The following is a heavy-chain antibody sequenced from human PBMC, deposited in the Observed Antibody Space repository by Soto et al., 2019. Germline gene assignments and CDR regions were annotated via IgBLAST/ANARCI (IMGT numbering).Heavy chain of an antibody. CDR3: ARDKITGLFDY. V-gene: IGHV4-34*01. J-gene: IGHJ4*02. CDR2: INHSGST. D-gene: IGHD2-8*02. Sequence: QVQLQQWGAGLLKPSETLSLTCAVYGGSFSGYYWTWIRQPPGTGLEWIGEINHSGSTNYNPSLQIRVTIPVDTSTTQFSLKLTSVTAADTAVYYCARDKITGLFDYWGQGTLVTVSS. CDR1: GGSFSGYY.